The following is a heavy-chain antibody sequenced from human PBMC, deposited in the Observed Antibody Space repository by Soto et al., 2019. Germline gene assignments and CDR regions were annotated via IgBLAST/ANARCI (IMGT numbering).Heavy chain of an antibody. J-gene: IGHJ5*02. V-gene: IGHV1-46*01. Sequence: GASEKVSCKAPRDTFTSYYINWVRQAPGQGLEWMGVINPHGGSTAYAQKFKGRVTLTRDTSASTVYMEVSSLTSEDTAMYYCARSSGGNFGIIIEGTNWFAPWGQGTPVTVSS. D-gene: IGHD1-26*01. CDR1: RDTFTSYY. CDR2: INPHGGST. CDR3: ARSSGGNFGIIIEGTNWFAP.